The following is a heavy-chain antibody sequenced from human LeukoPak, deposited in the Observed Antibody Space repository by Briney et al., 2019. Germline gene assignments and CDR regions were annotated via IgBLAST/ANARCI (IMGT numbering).Heavy chain of an antibody. D-gene: IGHD6-13*01. Sequence: GASVKVSCKASGYTFTGYYMHWVRQAPGQGIDWMGRINPNSGGTNYAQKFQGRVTMTRDTSISTAYMELSSLRSEDTAVYYCARAGAAAGVLYYFDYWGQGTLVTVSS. V-gene: IGHV1-2*06. J-gene: IGHJ4*02. CDR1: GYTFTGYY. CDR3: ARAGAAAGVLYYFDY. CDR2: INPNSGGT.